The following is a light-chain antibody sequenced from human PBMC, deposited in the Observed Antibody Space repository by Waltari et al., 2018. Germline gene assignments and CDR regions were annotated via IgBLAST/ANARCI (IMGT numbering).Light chain of an antibody. CDR3: QQYNTFPRRS. V-gene: IGKV1-39*01. CDR1: QNLDGR. CDR2: GTS. Sequence: DVQMTQSPSSLSASVRDTVTITCRTSQNLDGRLTWLQQKPGKAPELLIYGTSILRGGVPFMFSGSGSGTNFTFTIYNLQPEDFAAYYCQQYNTFPRRSSGAGTTFDV. J-gene: IGKJ3*01.